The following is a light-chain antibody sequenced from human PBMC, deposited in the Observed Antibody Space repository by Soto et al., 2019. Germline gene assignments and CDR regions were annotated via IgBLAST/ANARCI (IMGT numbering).Light chain of an antibody. Sequence: QSVLTQPPSASGTPGQRVTSSCSGSSSNIGSNTVNCYQQLPGTAPKLLIYSNNQRPSGVPDRFSGSKSGTSASLAISGLQSEDEADYYCAAWDDSLNGYVFGTGTMVTVL. CDR3: AAWDDSLNGYV. J-gene: IGLJ1*01. V-gene: IGLV1-44*01. CDR2: SNN. CDR1: SSNIGSNT.